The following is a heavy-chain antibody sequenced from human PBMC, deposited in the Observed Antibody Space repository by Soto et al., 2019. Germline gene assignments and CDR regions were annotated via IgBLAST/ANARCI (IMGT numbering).Heavy chain of an antibody. CDR3: ARADYGDYTPGAPAGGFDY. D-gene: IGHD4-17*01. V-gene: IGHV3-30-3*01. Sequence: QVQLVESGGGVVQPGRSLRLTCAVSGFTFSSNSMHWVRQAPGKGLEWVAVISFNGINKYYTDSVKGRFTISRDTSKNTLFLQMTTLRTTDTAVYYCARADYGDYTPGAPAGGFDYWGQGTLVTVTS. CDR2: ISFNGINK. CDR1: GFTFSSNS. J-gene: IGHJ4*02.